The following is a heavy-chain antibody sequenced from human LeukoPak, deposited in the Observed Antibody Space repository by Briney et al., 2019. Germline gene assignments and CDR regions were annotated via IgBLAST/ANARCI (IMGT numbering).Heavy chain of an antibody. Sequence: SVKVSCRASGGTFSSYAISWVRQAPGQGLEWMGRIIPIFGTANYAQKFQGRVTITTDESTSTAYMELSSLRSEDTAVYYCAVTFGGVIADFPFDYWGQGTLVTVSS. CDR2: IIPIFGTA. J-gene: IGHJ4*02. CDR3: AVTFGGVIADFPFDY. D-gene: IGHD3-16*02. CDR1: GGTFSSYA. V-gene: IGHV1-69*05.